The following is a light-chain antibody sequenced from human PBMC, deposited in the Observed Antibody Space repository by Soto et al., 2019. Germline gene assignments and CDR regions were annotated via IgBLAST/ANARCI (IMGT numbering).Light chain of an antibody. CDR2: DAS. CDR3: QQRSNCPPIT. J-gene: IGKJ5*01. V-gene: IGKV3-11*01. CDR1: HSISSN. Sequence: ETVLTQSPATLSVSPGERATLSCRASHSISSNLALYQQKPGQAPRRLIYDASNSATAITARLCSGGSGTDFTLTIDSLVHADFLVYYCQQRSNCPPITFGQGTQLEIK.